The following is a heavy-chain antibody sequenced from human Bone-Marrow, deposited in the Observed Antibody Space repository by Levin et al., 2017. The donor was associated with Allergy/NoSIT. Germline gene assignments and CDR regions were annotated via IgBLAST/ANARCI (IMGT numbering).Heavy chain of an antibody. CDR2: IRPYNGDT. CDR3: ARDRPRLCTDASCDGGY. D-gene: IGHD2-2*01. Sequence: MPGGSLRLSCKASGSTFMNYGITWVRQAPGQGLEWMGWIRPYNGDTSYLHKLQGRVTMTTDTSTNTVYMELRGLTSDDTAVYYCARDRPRLCTDASCDGGYWGQGTLVTVSS. J-gene: IGHJ4*02. V-gene: IGHV1-18*01. CDR1: GSTFMNYG.